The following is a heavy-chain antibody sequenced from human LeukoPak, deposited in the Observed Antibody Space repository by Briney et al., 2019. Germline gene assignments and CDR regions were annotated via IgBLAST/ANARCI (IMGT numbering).Heavy chain of an antibody. J-gene: IGHJ4*02. V-gene: IGHV4-38-2*02. Sequence: SETLSLTCTVSGYSISSGYYWGWIRQPPGKGLEWIGSIYHSGSTYYNPSLKSRVIISVDTSKNQFSLKLSSVTAADTAVYYCARHHGSSSWYLEEFDYWGQGTLVTVSS. CDR3: ARHHGSSSWYLEEFDY. CDR2: IYHSGST. CDR1: GYSISSGYY. D-gene: IGHD6-13*01.